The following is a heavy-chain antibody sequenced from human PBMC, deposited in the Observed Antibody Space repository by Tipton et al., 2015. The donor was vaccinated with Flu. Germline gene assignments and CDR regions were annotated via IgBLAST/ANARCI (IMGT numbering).Heavy chain of an antibody. V-gene: IGHV3-11*01. CDR1: GFTLSDYY. CDR2: ISGSGSTR. CDR3: ARDRNSKESWFDP. J-gene: IGHJ5*02. Sequence: QLVQSGGGLVKPGGSLRLSCAASGFTLSDYYMSWIRQAPGKGLEWVSYISGSGSTRYYADSVKGRFTISRDNAKNSLYLQMNSLRAEDTAVYYCARDRNSKESWFDPWGQGTLVTVSS. D-gene: IGHD4-11*01.